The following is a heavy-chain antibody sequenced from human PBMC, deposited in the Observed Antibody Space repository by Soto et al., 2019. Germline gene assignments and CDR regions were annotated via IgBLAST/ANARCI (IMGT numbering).Heavy chain of an antibody. CDR2: IYHTGTS. J-gene: IGHJ6*01. D-gene: IGHD6-19*01. CDR3: ARDKRIPVVGLFRTAPHFGLDV. CDR1: GDSLNDSSHH. V-gene: IGHV4-39*02. Sequence: SETLSLTCAVSGDSLNDSSHHWGWIRYSPGKGLEWIASIYHTGTSYYNPSLKSRVSMSIDTSRDQFSLRLTSVTAADTAVYFCARDKRIPVVGLFRTAPHFGLDVCGHGATLT.